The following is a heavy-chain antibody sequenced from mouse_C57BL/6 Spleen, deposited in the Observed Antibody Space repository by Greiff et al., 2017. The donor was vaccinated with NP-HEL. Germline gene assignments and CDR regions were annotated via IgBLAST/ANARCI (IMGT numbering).Heavy chain of an antibody. CDR3: AKNYYGSLDY. CDR1: GYAFSSSW. D-gene: IGHD1-1*01. J-gene: IGHJ2*01. CDR2: IYPGAGDT. Sequence: QVQLQQSGPELVKPGASVKISCKSSGYAFSSSWMNWVKQRPGKGLAWIGRIYPGAGDTNYNGKFKGKATLTADKSSSTAYMQLSSLTSEDSAVYFCAKNYYGSLDYWGQGTTLTVSS. V-gene: IGHV1-82*01.